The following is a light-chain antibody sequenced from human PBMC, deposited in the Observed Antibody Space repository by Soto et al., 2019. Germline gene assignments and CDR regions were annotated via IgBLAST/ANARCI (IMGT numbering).Light chain of an antibody. CDR3: QQYGASPET. Sequence: EIVLTQSPGTLSLSPGERATLSCRASQSVSSAYLAWYQQKPGQAPRLIIYNVSRRATGIPDRFSGSGSGTDFTLTVSRLEPEDFAVYYCQQYGASPETLGQGTKVDIK. CDR1: QSVSSAY. V-gene: IGKV3-20*01. J-gene: IGKJ1*01. CDR2: NVS.